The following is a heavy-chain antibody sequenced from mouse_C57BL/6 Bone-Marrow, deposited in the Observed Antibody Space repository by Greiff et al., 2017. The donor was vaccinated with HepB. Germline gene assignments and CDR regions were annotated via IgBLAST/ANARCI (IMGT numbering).Heavy chain of an antibody. V-gene: IGHV5-9-1*02. Sequence: EVNVVESGEGLVKPGGSLKLSCAASGFTFSSYAMSWVRQTPEKRLEWVAYISSGGDYIYYADTVKGRFTISRDNARNTLYMQMSSLKSEDTAMYYCTRWYFDVWGTGTTVTVSS. CDR2: ISSGGDYI. CDR3: TRWYFDV. CDR1: GFTFSSYA. J-gene: IGHJ1*03.